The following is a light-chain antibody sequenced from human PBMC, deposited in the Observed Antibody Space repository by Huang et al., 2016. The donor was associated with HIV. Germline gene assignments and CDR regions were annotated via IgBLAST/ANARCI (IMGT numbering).Light chain of an antibody. CDR2: GAF. V-gene: IGKV3-20*01. Sequence: EIVLTQFPGTLSLSPGGRATRSCRASQSLSDNSLAWVQQRPGQAPRLVIYGAFNRATGIPDRFSGSGSRTDFTLTISRLEPEDFAVYYCQQYAGSPQTFGGGTKVEIK. CDR3: QQYAGSPQT. J-gene: IGKJ4*01. CDR1: QSLSDNS.